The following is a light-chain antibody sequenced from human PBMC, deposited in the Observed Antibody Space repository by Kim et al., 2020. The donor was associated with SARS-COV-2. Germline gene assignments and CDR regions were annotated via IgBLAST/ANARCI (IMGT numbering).Light chain of an antibody. V-gene: IGKV3-20*01. CDR1: QSVSSSF. CDR3: QQYVSSPRT. Sequence: SAGERATPSCRASQSVSSSFLAWYQQKPGQAPRLLIYGASSRATGIPDRFSGSGSGTDFTLTISRLEPEDFAVYYCQQYVSSPRTFGQGTKVDIK. J-gene: IGKJ1*01. CDR2: GAS.